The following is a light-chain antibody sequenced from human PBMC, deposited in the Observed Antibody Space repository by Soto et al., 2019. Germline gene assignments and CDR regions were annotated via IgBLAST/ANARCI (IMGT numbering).Light chain of an antibody. Sequence: EIVLTQSPGSLSLSLGERATLSCRASQSISGSNLVWYQQRRGQAPRLLIYGASSRAAGLPDRFSGSGSGTDLTLTISRLEPEGSAVYYCQQYGDSLWTFGQGPKVEIK. J-gene: IGKJ1*01. CDR1: QSISGSN. CDR3: QQYGDSLWT. V-gene: IGKV3-20*01. CDR2: GAS.